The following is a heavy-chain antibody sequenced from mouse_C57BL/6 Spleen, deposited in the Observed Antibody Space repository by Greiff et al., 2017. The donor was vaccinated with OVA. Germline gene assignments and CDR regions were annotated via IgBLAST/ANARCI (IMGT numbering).Heavy chain of an antibody. CDR3: ARADSSYAMDY. J-gene: IGHJ4*01. Sequence: EVQLVESGGGLVKPGGSLKLSCAASGFTFSSYAMSWVRQTPEKRLEWVATISDGGSYTYYPDNVKGRFTISRDNAKNNLYLQMSHLKSEDTAMDYCARADSSYAMDYWGQGTSVTVSS. CDR1: GFTFSSYA. V-gene: IGHV5-4*01. CDR2: ISDGGSYT. D-gene: IGHD1-1*01.